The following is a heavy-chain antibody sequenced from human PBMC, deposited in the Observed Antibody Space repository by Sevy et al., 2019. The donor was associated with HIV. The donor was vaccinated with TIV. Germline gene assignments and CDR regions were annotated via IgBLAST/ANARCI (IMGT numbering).Heavy chain of an antibody. J-gene: IGHJ4*02. V-gene: IGHV3-53*01. CDR2: IYIGGTT. CDR3: ARGKHVSGYYGSFDY. D-gene: IGHD5-12*01. Sequence: GGSLRLSCVASDLTVTSNFMSWVRQAPGKGLEWVSVIYIGGTTYYADSVKGRFTISRDNSKNTIYLQMNSLRAEDTAVYYCARGKHVSGYYGSFDYWGQGTLVTVSS. CDR1: DLTVTSNF.